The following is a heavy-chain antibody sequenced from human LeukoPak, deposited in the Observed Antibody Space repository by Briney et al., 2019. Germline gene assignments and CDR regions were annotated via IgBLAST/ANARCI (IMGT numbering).Heavy chain of an antibody. V-gene: IGHV3-48*04. CDR3: ARDPLEGFDP. CDR1: GFTFSNYN. Sequence: GGSLRLSCAASGFTFSNYNMNWVRQAPGKGLEWVSYISNTGGTIYYADSVKGRFTISRDNAKNSLYLQMNSLRAEDTAVYYCARDPLEGFDPWGQGTLVTVSS. D-gene: IGHD3-3*01. CDR2: ISNTGGTI. J-gene: IGHJ5*02.